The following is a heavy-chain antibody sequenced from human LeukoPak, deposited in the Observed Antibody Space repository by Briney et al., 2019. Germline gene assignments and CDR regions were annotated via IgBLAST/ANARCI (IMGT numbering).Heavy chain of an antibody. CDR3: ARQDSSTYSAWFDP. CDR1: GGFLSSYY. CDR2: ISYSGST. J-gene: IGHJ5*02. Sequence: PSETLSLTCAVSGGFLSSYYWSWIRQPPGKGLEWIAYISYSGSTNYNPSLKSRVTISVDTSKNQFSLKLNSVTAADTAMYYCARQDSSTYSAWFDPWGRGTLVTVSS. V-gene: IGHV4-59*01. D-gene: IGHD3-22*01.